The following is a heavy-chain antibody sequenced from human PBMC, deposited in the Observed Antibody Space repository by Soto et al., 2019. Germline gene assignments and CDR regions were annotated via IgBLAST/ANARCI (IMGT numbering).Heavy chain of an antibody. Sequence: GESLKISCKGSGYSFTSYWIGWVRQMPGKGLEWMGIIYPGDSDTRYSPSFQGQVTISADKSISTAYLQWSSLKASDTAMYYCARLVGAYCGGDCYSLVYWGQGTLVTVSS. CDR3: ARLVGAYCGGDCYSLVY. CDR1: GYSFTSYW. J-gene: IGHJ4*02. CDR2: IYPGDSDT. D-gene: IGHD2-21*02. V-gene: IGHV5-51*01.